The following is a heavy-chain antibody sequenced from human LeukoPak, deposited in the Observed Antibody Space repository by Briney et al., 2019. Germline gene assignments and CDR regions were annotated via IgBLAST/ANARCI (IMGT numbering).Heavy chain of an antibody. Sequence: SQTLSLTCAISGDSVFSNSAAWNWIRQSPSRGLEWLGRTYYRSKWYNDYAVSVKSRITINPDTSKNQFSLQLNSVTPEDTAVYYCARDAADSSGYYYHYYYYGMDVWGQGTTVTVSS. J-gene: IGHJ6*02. CDR2: TYYRSKWYN. CDR3: ARDAADSSGYYYHYYYYGMDV. CDR1: GDSVFSNSAA. D-gene: IGHD3-22*01. V-gene: IGHV6-1*01.